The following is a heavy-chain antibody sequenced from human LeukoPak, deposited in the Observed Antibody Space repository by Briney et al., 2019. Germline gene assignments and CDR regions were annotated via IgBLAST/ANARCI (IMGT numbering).Heavy chain of an antibody. J-gene: IGHJ4*02. D-gene: IGHD6-13*01. CDR2: IYSGGST. Sequence: GGSLRLSCAASGFTFNSYSMSWVRQAPGKGLEWVSVIYSGGSTYYADSVEGRFTISRDNSKNTLYLQMNSLRADDTAVYYCAKGMAAAGMRYFDYWGQGTLVPVSS. CDR1: GFTFNSYS. V-gene: IGHV3-23*03. CDR3: AKGMAAAGMRYFDY.